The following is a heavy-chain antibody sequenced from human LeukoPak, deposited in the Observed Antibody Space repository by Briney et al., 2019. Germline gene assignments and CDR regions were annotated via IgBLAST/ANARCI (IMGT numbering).Heavy chain of an antibody. V-gene: IGHV3-20*04. CDR3: ARERIGGSLDY. Sequence: PGGSLRLSCAASGFTFDDYGFSWVRQAPGNGLEWVCDLNYNGGGTGYADSVKGRFTVSRDNAKNTLYLQMNSLTADDTALYYCARERIGGSLDYWGQGTLVTVSS. J-gene: IGHJ4*02. D-gene: IGHD1-26*01. CDR2: LNYNGGGT. CDR1: GFTFDDYG.